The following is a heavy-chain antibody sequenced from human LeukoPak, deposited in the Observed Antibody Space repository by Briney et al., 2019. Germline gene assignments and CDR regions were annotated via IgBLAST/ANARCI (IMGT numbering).Heavy chain of an antibody. CDR3: ARVGDYDFWSGYPPGDSRQYFDY. J-gene: IGHJ4*02. Sequence: PSETLSLTCTVSGGSISSGGYYWSWIRQHPGKGLEWIGYIYYSGSTYYNPSLKSRVTISVDTSKNQFFLKLSSVTAADTAVYYCARVGDYDFWSGYPPGDSRQYFDYWGQGTLVTVSS. D-gene: IGHD3-3*01. CDR2: IYYSGST. V-gene: IGHV4-31*03. CDR1: GGSISSGGYY.